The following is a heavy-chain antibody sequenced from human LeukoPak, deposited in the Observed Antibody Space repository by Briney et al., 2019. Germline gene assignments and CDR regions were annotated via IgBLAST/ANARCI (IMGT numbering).Heavy chain of an antibody. CDR2: IERGTST. CDR1: GCSISDYY. D-gene: IGHD3-10*01. J-gene: IGHJ4*02. CDR3: ATNGLVYGSAFDN. Sequence: SVPLSCLDSGCSISDYYMTWVRQAPGKVMEWVSTIERGTSTLYAGSVKGRFTISRDNTKNTFYLQMNSLRPEDTAVYYCATNGLVYGSAFDNWGQGTLVTVSS. V-gene: IGHV3-69-1*01.